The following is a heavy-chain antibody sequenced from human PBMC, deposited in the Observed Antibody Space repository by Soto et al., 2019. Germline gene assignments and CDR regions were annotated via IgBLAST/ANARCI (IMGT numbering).Heavy chain of an antibody. CDR1: GFTFSNYI. CDR3: TKGGYDLIYYFGMDV. D-gene: IGHD5-12*01. CDR2: ISSSSTYI. J-gene: IGHJ6*02. V-gene: IGHV3-21*02. Sequence: EVQLVESGGGLVKPGGSLRLSCAASGFTFSNYIMNWVRQAPGKGLEWVSSISSSSTYIYYADSVKGRFTVFRDNAKNSLYLQMNSLRAEDTALYYCTKGGYDLIYYFGMDVWGQGTTVTVSS.